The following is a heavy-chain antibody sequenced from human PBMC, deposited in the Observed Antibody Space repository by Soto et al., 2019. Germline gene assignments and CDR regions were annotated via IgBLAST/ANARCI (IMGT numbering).Heavy chain of an antibody. CDR1: GGSINNYY. CDR2: IYYSGSS. D-gene: IGHD1-7*01. Sequence: PSETLSLTCTVSGGSINNYYWSWIRQPPGKGLEWIGSIYYSGSSNYNPSFKSRVTISLDTSKNQFSLKLSSVTAADTAVYYCARHSWELRKTFDYWGQGTLVTVSS. CDR3: ARHSWELRKTFDY. J-gene: IGHJ4*01. V-gene: IGHV4-59*08.